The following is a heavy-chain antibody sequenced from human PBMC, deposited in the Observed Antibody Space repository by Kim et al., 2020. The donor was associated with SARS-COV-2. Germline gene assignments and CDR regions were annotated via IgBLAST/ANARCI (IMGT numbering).Heavy chain of an antibody. V-gene: IGHV1-3*01. D-gene: IGHD6-13*01. J-gene: IGHJ5*02. CDR3: ARDPGDSSSWDNWFDP. Sequence: QGRVTITRDTSASTAYMELSSLISEDTAVYYCARDPGDSSSWDNWFDPWGQGTLVTVSS.